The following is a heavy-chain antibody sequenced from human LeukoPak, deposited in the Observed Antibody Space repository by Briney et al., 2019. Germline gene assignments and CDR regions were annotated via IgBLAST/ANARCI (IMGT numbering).Heavy chain of an antibody. CDR1: GFTFSTYT. J-gene: IGHJ4*02. V-gene: IGHV3-30-3*01. D-gene: IGHD6-19*01. Sequence: GGSLRLSCAASGFTFSTYTINWVRQAPGKGLEWVAVISYDGSNKYYADSVKGRFTISRDNSKNTLYLQMNSLRAEDTAVYYCARGAKWLAPFDYWGQGTLVTVSS. CDR2: ISYDGSNK. CDR3: ARGAKWLAPFDY.